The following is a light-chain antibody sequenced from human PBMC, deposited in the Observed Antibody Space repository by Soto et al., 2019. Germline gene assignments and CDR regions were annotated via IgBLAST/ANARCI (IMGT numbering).Light chain of an antibody. CDR3: PQYQT. CDR1: QSISSW. V-gene: IGKV1-5*03. J-gene: IGKJ1*01. Sequence: DIQMTQSPSTLSASVGDRVTITCRASQSISSWLAWYQQKPGKAPKVLVYRASSLETGVPSRFSGSGSGTEFALTINSLQPDDFATYYCPQYQTFGQGTKVEIK. CDR2: RAS.